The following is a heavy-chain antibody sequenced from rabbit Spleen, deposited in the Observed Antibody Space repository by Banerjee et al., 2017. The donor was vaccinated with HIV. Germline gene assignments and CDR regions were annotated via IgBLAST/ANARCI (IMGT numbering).Heavy chain of an antibody. J-gene: IGHJ6*01. Sequence: QSLEESGGDVVKPGSSLTLTCTAYGFYFSPSYYLCWVRQAPGKGLEWIACINTATGKAVYAIWAKGRFTISKTSSTTVTLQLTSLTAADTATYFCARDSGSSFSSYGMDLWGPGTLVTVS. V-gene: IGHV1S40*01. CDR2: INTATGKA. CDR1: GFYFSPSYY. D-gene: IGHD8-1*01. CDR3: ARDSGSSFSSYGMDL.